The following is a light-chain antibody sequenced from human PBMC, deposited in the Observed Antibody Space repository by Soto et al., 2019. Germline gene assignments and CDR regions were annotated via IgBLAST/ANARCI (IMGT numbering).Light chain of an antibody. CDR2: EVD. Sequence: QSALTQPPSASGSPGQSVTISCTGTSSDVGAYKYVSWYQQHPGKAPKLVIYEVDKRPSGVPDRFSGSKSGNTASLTVSGLQAEDEADYYCSSYALSKFWLLGGGTKLTVL. V-gene: IGLV2-8*01. CDR1: SSDVGAYKY. CDR3: SSYALSKFWL. J-gene: IGLJ3*02.